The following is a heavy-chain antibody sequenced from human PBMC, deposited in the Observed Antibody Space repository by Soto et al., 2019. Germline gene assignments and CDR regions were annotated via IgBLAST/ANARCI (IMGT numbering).Heavy chain of an antibody. D-gene: IGHD3-10*01. Sequence: QVQLVESGGGVVQPGKSLRLSCAASGFTFRNYGMHWVRQAPGKGLEWVAVIWHDGSNKYHSDSVKGRFTIARDNSKNTLYLQMNSLRVEDTAVYYCGREAHGSGSHFDYWGQGTLVTVSA. J-gene: IGHJ4*02. V-gene: IGHV3-33*01. CDR3: GREAHGSGSHFDY. CDR1: GFTFRNYG. CDR2: IWHDGSNK.